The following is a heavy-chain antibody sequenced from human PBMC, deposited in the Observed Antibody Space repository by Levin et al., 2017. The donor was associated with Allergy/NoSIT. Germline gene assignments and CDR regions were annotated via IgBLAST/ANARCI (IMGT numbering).Heavy chain of an antibody. CDR2: INHSGST. CDR3: ARARSKGPPIPDI. V-gene: IGHV4-34*01. D-gene: IGHD3-10*01. J-gene: IGHJ3*02. Sequence: PSETLSLTCAVYGGSFSGYYWSWIRQPPGKGLEWIGEINHSGSTNYNPSLKSRVTISVDTSKNQFSLKLSSVTAADTAVYYCARARSKGPPIPDIWGQGTMVTVSS. CDR1: GGSFSGYY.